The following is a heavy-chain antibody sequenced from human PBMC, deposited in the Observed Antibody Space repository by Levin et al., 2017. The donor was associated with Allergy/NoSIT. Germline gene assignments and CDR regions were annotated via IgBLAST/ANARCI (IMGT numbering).Heavy chain of an antibody. Sequence: GESLKISCAASGFTFSSYEMNWVRQAPGKGLEWVSYISSSGSTIYYADSVKGRFTISRDNAKNSLYLQMNSLRAEDTPVYYCARDGFDGGGNSDYYGMDVWGQGTTVTVSS. CDR2: ISSSGSTI. D-gene: IGHD4-23*01. J-gene: IGHJ6*02. V-gene: IGHV3-48*03. CDR3: ARDGFDGGGNSDYYGMDV. CDR1: GFTFSSYE.